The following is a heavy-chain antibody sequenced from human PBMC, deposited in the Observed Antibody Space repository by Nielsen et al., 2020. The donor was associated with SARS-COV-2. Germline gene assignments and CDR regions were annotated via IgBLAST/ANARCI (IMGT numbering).Heavy chain of an antibody. Sequence: GSLRLSCTVSGYSITTGYWWGWIRQSPGKGLEWIGSFYLRGSTYYNPSLKSRVTISVDTSKEQFSLKLTSVTAADTAIYYCAREEAMGDAFDIWGQGTVVTVSS. D-gene: IGHD5-18*01. CDR2: FYLRGST. CDR1: GYSITTGYW. V-gene: IGHV4-38-2*02. CDR3: AREEAMGDAFDI. J-gene: IGHJ3*02.